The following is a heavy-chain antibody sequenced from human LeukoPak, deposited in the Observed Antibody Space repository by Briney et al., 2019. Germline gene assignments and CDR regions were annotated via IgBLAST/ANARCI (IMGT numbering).Heavy chain of an antibody. CDR1: GGSINSSSYY. V-gene: IGHV4-39*01. Sequence: PSETLSLTCTVSGGSINSSSYYWGWIRQPPGKGLEWIGSIYYSGSTYYNPSLKSRVAISVDTSKNQFSLKLSSVTAADTAVYYCARPVSGWYLNAFDIWGQGTMVTVSS. J-gene: IGHJ3*02. D-gene: IGHD6-19*01. CDR3: ARPVSGWYLNAFDI. CDR2: IYYSGST.